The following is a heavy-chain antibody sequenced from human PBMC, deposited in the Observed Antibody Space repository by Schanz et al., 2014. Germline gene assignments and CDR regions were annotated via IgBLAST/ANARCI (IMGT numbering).Heavy chain of an antibody. D-gene: IGHD3-22*01. Sequence: QVQLVQSGAEVKKPGASVKVSCKASGYTFVSYSMHWVRQAPGQGLEWMGIINPSGGGTSYALRFQDRLTMTRDTSTSTVYMELSSLRSEDTAVYYCAGAFDSSGYYFDYWGQGTLVTVSS. CDR3: AGAFDSSGYYFDY. CDR2: INPSGGGT. J-gene: IGHJ4*02. V-gene: IGHV1-46*03. CDR1: GYTFVSYS.